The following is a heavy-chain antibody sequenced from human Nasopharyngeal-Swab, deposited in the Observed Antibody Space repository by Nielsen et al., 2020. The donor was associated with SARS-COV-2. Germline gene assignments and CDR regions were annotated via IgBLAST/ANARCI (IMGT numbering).Heavy chain of an antibody. V-gene: IGHV3-20*04. CDR2: INWNGGST. CDR1: GFTFDDYG. Sequence: GSLRLSCAASGFTFDDYGMSWVRQAPGKGLEWVSGINWNGGSTGYADSVKGRFTISRDNAKNSLYLQMNSLRAEDTALYYCARGPGSIVLMVYAPTPYYYYGMDVWGQGTTVTVSS. CDR3: ARGPGSIVLMVYAPTPYYYYGMDV. D-gene: IGHD2-8*01. J-gene: IGHJ6*02.